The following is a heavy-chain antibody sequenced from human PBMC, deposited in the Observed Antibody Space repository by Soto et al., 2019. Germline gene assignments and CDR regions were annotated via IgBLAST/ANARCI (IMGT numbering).Heavy chain of an antibody. Sequence: QVQLQESGPGLVKPSQALSLICTVSGGSISSGGHYWSWIRQHPGKGLEWIGYIYYTGTTYYNPSLRSRLAISVGSSRNQFSLRLSSVTAADTAVYYCAREDETSNYFDYWGQGTLVTGPS. V-gene: IGHV4-31*03. CDR2: IYYTGTT. D-gene: IGHD2-2*01. CDR3: AREDETSNYFDY. CDR1: GGSISSGGHY. J-gene: IGHJ4*02.